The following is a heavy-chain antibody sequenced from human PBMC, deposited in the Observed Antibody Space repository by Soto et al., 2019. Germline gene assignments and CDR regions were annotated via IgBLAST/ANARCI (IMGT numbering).Heavy chain of an antibody. CDR3: ARVYCSSTSCYRRGFGSQSWFDP. CDR1: GYTFTSYG. Sequence: QVQLVQSGAEVKKPGASVKVSCKASGYTFTSYGISWVRQAPGQGLEWMGWISAYNGNTNYAQKLQGRVTMTTDTSTSTAYMELRSLRADDTAVYYCARVYCSSTSCYRRGFGSQSWFDPWGQGTLVSVSS. D-gene: IGHD2-2*01. CDR2: ISAYNGNT. V-gene: IGHV1-18*01. J-gene: IGHJ5*02.